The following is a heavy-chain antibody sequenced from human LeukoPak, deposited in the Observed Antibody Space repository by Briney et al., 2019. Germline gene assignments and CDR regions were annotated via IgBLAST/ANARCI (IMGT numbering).Heavy chain of an antibody. CDR3: ARAHTANVWGYFDF. CDR1: GFIFSSFA. Sequence: GGSLRLSCKASGFIFSSFAMHWVRQAPGKGLEWVTLISYDGDSEYYADSVKGRFTVSRDTSENTLYLKMNSLRAEDTAFYYCARAHTANVWGYFDFWGQGTLVTVSS. CDR2: ISYDGDSE. V-gene: IGHV3-30-3*01. D-gene: IGHD3-10*02. J-gene: IGHJ4*02.